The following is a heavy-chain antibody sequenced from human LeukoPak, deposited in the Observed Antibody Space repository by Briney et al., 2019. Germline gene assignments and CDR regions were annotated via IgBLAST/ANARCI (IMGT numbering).Heavy chain of an antibody. CDR2: IYYSGST. CDR3: ARSQRREVIVVANARGAFDI. J-gene: IGHJ3*02. D-gene: IGHD2/OR15-2a*01. V-gene: IGHV4-59*01. Sequence: SETLSLTCTVSGGSISSYYWSWIRQPPGKGLEWIGYIYYSGSTNYNPSLKSRVTISVDTSKNQFSLKLSSVTAADTAGYYCARSQRREVIVVANARGAFDIWGQGTVVTVSS. CDR1: GGSISSYY.